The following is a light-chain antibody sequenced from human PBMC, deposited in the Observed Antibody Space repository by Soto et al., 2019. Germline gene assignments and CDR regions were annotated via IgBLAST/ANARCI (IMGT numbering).Light chain of an antibody. V-gene: IGKV3-15*01. J-gene: IGKJ4*01. CDR1: QSVSSN. CDR3: QQYNKWPLT. CDR2: GAS. Sequence: IVMTQSPATLSVSPGERATLSCRASQSVSSNLAWYQQKAGQAPRLLIYGASTRATDIPARFSGSGSGTEFTLTITSLQSEDFAVYYCQQYNKWPLTFGGGTKVEIK.